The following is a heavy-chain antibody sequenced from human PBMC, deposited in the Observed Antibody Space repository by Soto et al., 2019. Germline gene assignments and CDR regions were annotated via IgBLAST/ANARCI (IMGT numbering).Heavy chain of an antibody. D-gene: IGHD3-3*01. CDR1: GFTVSSNY. J-gene: IGHJ6*02. CDR2: IYSGGST. CDR3: ARGNDFWSGYRVHYYGMDV. V-gene: IGHV3-53*01. Sequence: PGGSLRLSCAASGFTVSSNYMSWVRQAPGKGLEWVSVIYSGGSTYYADSVKGRFTISRDNSKNTLYLQMNSLRAEDTAVYYCARGNDFWSGYRVHYYGMDVWGQGTTVTVSS.